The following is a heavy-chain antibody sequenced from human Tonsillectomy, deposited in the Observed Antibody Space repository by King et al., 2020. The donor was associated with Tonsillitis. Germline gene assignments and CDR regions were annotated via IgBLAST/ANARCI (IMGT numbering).Heavy chain of an antibody. Sequence: QLQESGPGLVKPSQTLSLTCTVSGDSISSDNYYLSWIRQYPGKGLEWIGYILHSGSTYYNPSLKSRVTMSVETSKNQFSLKLTSVTAADTAVYYCAREVVVWSQGTLVTVSS. D-gene: IGHD2-15*01. CDR3: AREVVV. J-gene: IGHJ4*02. V-gene: IGHV4-31*03. CDR1: GDSISSDNYY. CDR2: ILHSGST.